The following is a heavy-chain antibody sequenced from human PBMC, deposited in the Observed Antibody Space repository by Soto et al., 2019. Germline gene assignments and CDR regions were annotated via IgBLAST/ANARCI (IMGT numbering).Heavy chain of an antibody. CDR3: AREGSYSAYNFAHGIQLWSFDF. Sequence: PSETLSLTCTVSGGSINTFYWSWIRQPAGKGLEWIGRIFSSGSTIFNPSLESRVAMSVDTSKNHFSLSLSSVTAADMAVYYCAREGSYSAYNFAHGIQLWSFDFWGQGALVTVSS. J-gene: IGHJ4*02. V-gene: IGHV4-4*07. CDR1: GGSINTFY. CDR2: IFSSGST. D-gene: IGHD5-12*01.